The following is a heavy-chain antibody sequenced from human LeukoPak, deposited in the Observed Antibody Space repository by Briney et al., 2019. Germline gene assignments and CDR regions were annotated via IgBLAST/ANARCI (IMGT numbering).Heavy chain of an antibody. CDR2: IISSGGVT. Sequence: PGGSLRLSCAASGFAFSSYAMSWVRQVPGKGLEWVSSIISSGGVTYYADSVKGRFTISRDNSKNTVYLQMDNLRAEDSAVYYCAKDRHFEGSGSSTWEWDVWGKGTTVTISS. V-gene: IGHV3-23*01. CDR3: AKDRHFEGSGSSTWEWDV. CDR1: GFAFSSYA. D-gene: IGHD3-10*01. J-gene: IGHJ6*04.